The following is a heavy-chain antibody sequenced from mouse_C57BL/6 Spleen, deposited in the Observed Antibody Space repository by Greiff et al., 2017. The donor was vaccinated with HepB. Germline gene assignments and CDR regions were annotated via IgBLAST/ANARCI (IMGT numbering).Heavy chain of an antibody. CDR1: GFTFSDYG. Sequence: DVHLVESGGGLVKPGGSLKLSCAASGFTFSDYGMHWVRQAPEKGLEWVAYISSGSSTIYYADTVKGRFTISRDNAKNTLFLQMTSLRSEDTAMYYCARGGYYEGFAYWGQGTLVTVSA. D-gene: IGHD2-3*01. CDR2: ISSGSSTI. CDR3: ARGGYYEGFAY. J-gene: IGHJ3*01. V-gene: IGHV5-17*01.